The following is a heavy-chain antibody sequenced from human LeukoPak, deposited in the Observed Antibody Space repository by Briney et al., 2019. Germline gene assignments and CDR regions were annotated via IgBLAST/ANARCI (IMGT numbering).Heavy chain of an antibody. CDR3: ARVLPTAAGYYYYYMDV. V-gene: IGHV1-69*05. D-gene: IGHD6-13*01. CDR2: IIPIFGTA. CDR1: GGTFSSYA. J-gene: IGHJ6*03. Sequence: SVKVSCKASGGTFSSYAISWVRQAPGQGLEWMGGIIPIFGTANYAQKFQGRVTITTDESTSTAYMELSSLRSEDTAVYYCARVLPTAAGYYYYYMDVWGKGTTVTVSS.